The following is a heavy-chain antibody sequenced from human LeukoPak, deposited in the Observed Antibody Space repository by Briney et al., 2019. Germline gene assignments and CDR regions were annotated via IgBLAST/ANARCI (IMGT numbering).Heavy chain of an antibody. CDR2: FDPEDGET. V-gene: IGHV1-24*01. Sequence: ASVKVSCKVSGYTLTELSMHWVRQAPGKGLEWMGGFDPEDGETIYAQKLQGRVTMTTDTSTSTAYMELRSLRSDDTAVYYCARGISDFWSGYYTDYYFDYWGQGTLVTVSS. CDR3: ARGISDFWSGYYTDYYFDY. D-gene: IGHD3-3*01. CDR1: GYTLTELS. J-gene: IGHJ4*02.